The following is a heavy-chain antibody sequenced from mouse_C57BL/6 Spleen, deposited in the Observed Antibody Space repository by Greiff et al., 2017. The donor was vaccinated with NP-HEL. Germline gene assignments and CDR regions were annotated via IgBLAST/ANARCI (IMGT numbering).Heavy chain of an antibody. V-gene: IGHV14-3*01. D-gene: IGHD1-1*01. CDR2: IDPANGNT. J-gene: IGHJ1*03. CDR3: ARSPYGSSFSHWYFDV. CDR1: GFNIKNTY. Sequence: VQLQQSVAELVRPGASVKLSCTASGFNIKNTYMHWVKQRPEQGLEWIGRIDPANGNTKYAPKFQGKATITADTSSNTAYLQLSSLTSEDTAIYYCARSPYGSSFSHWYFDVWGTGTTVTVSS.